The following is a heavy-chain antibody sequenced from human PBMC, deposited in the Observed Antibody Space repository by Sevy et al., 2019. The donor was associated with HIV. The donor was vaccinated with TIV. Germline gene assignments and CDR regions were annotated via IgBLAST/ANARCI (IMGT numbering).Heavy chain of an antibody. V-gene: IGHV3-53*01. CDR3: ARVGYCRGGTCFSGFSYAMDV. CDR2: VYSGGAT. Sequence: GGSLRLSCAVSGFTLTNEFFSWVRQAPGKGLEWVAVVYSGGATYYEDSVKGRLTISRDKSKSTLYLQMKSLRAEDTALYYCARVGYCRGGTCFSGFSYAMDVWGQGTTVTVSS. J-gene: IGHJ6*02. D-gene: IGHD2-15*01. CDR1: GFTLTNEF.